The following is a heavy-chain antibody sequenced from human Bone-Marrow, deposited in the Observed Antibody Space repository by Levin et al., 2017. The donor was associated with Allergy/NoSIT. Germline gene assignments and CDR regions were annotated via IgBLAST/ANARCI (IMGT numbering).Heavy chain of an antibody. CDR1: GFAFKSYA. V-gene: IGHV3-30*04. CDR2: ISRDGRNK. J-gene: IGHJ4*02. D-gene: IGHD3-10*01. Sequence: SGGSLRLSCAASGFAFKSYAMHWVRQAPGTGLEWVALISRDGRNKYYADSVKGRFTISRDDSNNTLYLQMNSLRAEDTTAYYCARGGYGWGEGGFDYWGQGTLVTVSS. CDR3: ARGGYGWGEGGFDY.